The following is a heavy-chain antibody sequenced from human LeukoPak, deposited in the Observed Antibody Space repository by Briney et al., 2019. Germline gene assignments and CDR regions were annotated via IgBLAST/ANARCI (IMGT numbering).Heavy chain of an antibody. Sequence: GGSLRLSCAASGFTFSSYGMSWVRQAPGKGLEWVSAISGSGGSTYYADSVKGRFTISRDNAKNSLYLQMNSLRAEDTAMYYCARDMGWELLDSFDYWGQGTLVTVSS. CDR1: GFTFSSYG. V-gene: IGHV3-23*01. CDR3: ARDMGWELLDSFDY. CDR2: ISGSGGST. J-gene: IGHJ4*02. D-gene: IGHD1-26*01.